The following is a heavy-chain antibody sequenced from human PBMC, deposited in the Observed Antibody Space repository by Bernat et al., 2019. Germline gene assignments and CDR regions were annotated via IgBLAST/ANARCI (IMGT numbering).Heavy chain of an antibody. CDR3: AKDRVGAGRYNYFDP. J-gene: IGHJ5*02. V-gene: IGHV3-23*01. CDR2: ISGSGGGP. CDR1: GFTFSSYA. Sequence: EVQLLESGGGLVQPGGSLRLSCAASGFTFSSYAMSWVRQAPGKGLEWVSAISGSGGGPYYADSVKGRFTISRDNSKNTLYLQMNSLRAEDTAVYYCAKDRVGAGRYNYFDPWGQGTLVTVSS. D-gene: IGHD1-26*01.